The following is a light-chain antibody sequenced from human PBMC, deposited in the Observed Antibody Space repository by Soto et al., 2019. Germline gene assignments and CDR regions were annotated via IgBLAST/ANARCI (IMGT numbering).Light chain of an antibody. CDR3: HQYHTYSWT. J-gene: IGKJ1*01. CDR1: QSVVTW. CDR2: KAS. Sequence: DIPMTQSPSTLSASVGDRVTITCRASQSVVTWLAWYQQKPGKSPKLLIYKASSLESGVPSRFSGSGSGTEFTLTITSLQPDDFATYYCHQYHTYSWTFGQGTKVEIK. V-gene: IGKV1-5*03.